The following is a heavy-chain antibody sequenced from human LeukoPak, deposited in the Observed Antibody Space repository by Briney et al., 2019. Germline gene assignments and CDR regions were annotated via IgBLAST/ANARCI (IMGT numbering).Heavy chain of an antibody. J-gene: IGHJ4*02. V-gene: IGHV3-48*03. CDR1: GFTFSSYE. D-gene: IGHD2-21*01. CDR2: ISSSGSTI. CDR3: ARDSLVGFDY. Sequence: GGSLRLFCAASGFTFSSYEMNWVRQAPGKGLEWVSYISSSGSTIYYADSVKGRFTISRDNAKNSLYPQMNSLRAEDTAVYYCARDSLVGFDYWGQGTLVTVSS.